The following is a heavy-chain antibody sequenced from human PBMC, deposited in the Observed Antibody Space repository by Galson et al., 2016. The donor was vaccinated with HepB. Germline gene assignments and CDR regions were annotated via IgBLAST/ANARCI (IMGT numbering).Heavy chain of an antibody. D-gene: IGHD3-3*01. CDR3: ARDRYDSWSGYPHYFDY. V-gene: IGHV4-59*02. Sequence: LRLSCAASGFTVSNNYMKWVRQAPGKGLEWIGYISYSGITNYNPSLKSRVTISVDTSKNQFSLKLSSVTAADTAVYYCARDRYDSWSGYPHYFDYWGQGTLVTVSS. CDR2: ISYSGIT. J-gene: IGHJ4*02. CDR1: GFTVSNNY.